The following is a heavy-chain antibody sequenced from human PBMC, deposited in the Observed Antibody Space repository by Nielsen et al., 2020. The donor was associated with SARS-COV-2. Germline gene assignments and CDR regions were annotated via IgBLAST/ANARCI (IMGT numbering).Heavy chain of an antibody. CDR3: ARGRRDQWLVPAADDAFDI. CDR1: GYSISSGYY. Sequence: SETLSLTCTVSGYSISSGYYWGWIRQPPGKGLEWIGYIYYSGSTNYNPSLKSRVTISVDTSKNQFSLKLSSVTAADTAVYYCARGRRDQWLVPAADDAFDIWGQGTMVTVSS. V-gene: IGHV4-61*01. J-gene: IGHJ3*02. CDR2: IYYSGST. D-gene: IGHD6-19*01.